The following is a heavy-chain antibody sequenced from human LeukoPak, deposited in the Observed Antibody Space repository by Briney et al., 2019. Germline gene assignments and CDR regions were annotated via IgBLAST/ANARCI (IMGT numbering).Heavy chain of an antibody. D-gene: IGHD6-13*01. CDR3: ARHSSSWSPNPDY. V-gene: IGHV4-61*02. J-gene: IGHJ4*02. CDR1: GGSISNGPYE. CDR2: IYTSGST. Sequence: SETLSLACSVPGGSISNGPYEWSWIRQPGVKGLDWIGRIYTSGSTDYNPYLNSQVALSVETTQNQSALPLSSVTAPVTALDYCARHSSSWSPNPDYWGQGTLVTVSS.